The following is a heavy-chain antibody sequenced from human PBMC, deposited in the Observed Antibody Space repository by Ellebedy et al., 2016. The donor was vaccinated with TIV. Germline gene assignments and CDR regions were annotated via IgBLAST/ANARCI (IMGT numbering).Heavy chain of an antibody. Sequence: ASVKVSXKASGHTFTSYGIHWVRQAPGQRLEWMGWINTGNGNTKYSQKLQGRVTITRDTSATTVYMELSSLMFEDTAVYYCATREWQDPMDVWGQGTTVTVSS. J-gene: IGHJ6*02. CDR3: ATREWQDPMDV. V-gene: IGHV1-3*04. D-gene: IGHD3-3*01. CDR1: GHTFTSYG. CDR2: INTGNGNT.